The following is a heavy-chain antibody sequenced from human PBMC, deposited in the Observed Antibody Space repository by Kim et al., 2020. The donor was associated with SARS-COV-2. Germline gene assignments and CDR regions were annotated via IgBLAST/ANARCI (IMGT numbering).Heavy chain of an antibody. V-gene: IGHV3-43D*03. CDR2: ISWDGGST. CDR1: GFTFDDYA. J-gene: IGHJ3*02. D-gene: IGHD3-10*01. CDR3: AKDSKYYYGSGNPTDAFDI. Sequence: GGSLRLSCAASGFTFDDYAMHWVRQAPGKGLEWVSLISWDGGSTYYADSVKGRFTISRDNSKNSLYLQMNSLRAEDTALYYCAKDSKYYYGSGNPTDAFDIWGQGTMVTVSS.